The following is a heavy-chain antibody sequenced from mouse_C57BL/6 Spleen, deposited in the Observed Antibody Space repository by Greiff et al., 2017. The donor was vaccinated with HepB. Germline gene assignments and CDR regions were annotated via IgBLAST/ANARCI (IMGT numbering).Heavy chain of an antibody. Sequence: QVQLQQPGAELVKPGASVKLSCKASGYTFTSYWMHWVKQRPGQGLEWIGMIHPNSGSTNYNEKFKSKATMTVDKSSSTAYMQLSSLSSEDSAFYYCAREVAYFDYWGQGTTLTVSS. CDR1: GYTFTSYW. J-gene: IGHJ2*01. V-gene: IGHV1-64*01. D-gene: IGHD1-1*02. CDR3: AREVAYFDY. CDR2: IHPNSGST.